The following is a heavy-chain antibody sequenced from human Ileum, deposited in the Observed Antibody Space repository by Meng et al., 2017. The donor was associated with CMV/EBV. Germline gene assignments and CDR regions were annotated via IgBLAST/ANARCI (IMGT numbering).Heavy chain of an antibody. J-gene: IGHJ6*02. Sequence: YSRHWVRQASGKGLDWVAVISYDSTNGNNQYYAASVKGRFTVSRDNSKNTMYLQMNSVRTEDTAVYYCVRMAGSGSWAYYYYAMDVWGQGTTVTVSS. CDR2: ISYDSTNGNNQ. V-gene: IGHV3-30-3*01. D-gene: IGHD3-10*01. CDR1: YS. CDR3: VRMAGSGSWAYYYYAMDV.